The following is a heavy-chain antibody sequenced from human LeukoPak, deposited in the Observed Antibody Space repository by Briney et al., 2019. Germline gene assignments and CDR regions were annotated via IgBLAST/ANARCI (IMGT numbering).Heavy chain of an antibody. Sequence: PSETLSLTCAVYGDSLSRYYWTWIRQPPGKGLEWLGEINPSGSPDYNPSLRSPVTMSVDTSKKQFSLRLSSVTAADTAVYYCARRGPTSGRGDAFDYWGQGTLVTVSS. V-gene: IGHV4-34*01. CDR1: GDSLSRYY. CDR2: INPSGSP. D-gene: IGHD6-19*01. CDR3: ARRGPTSGRGDAFDY. J-gene: IGHJ4*02.